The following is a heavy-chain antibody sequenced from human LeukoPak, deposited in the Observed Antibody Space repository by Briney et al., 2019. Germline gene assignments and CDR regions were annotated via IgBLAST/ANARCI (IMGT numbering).Heavy chain of an antibody. CDR1: GFTFSSYS. CDR3: AREVVYSNYAFDY. V-gene: IGHV3-21*01. D-gene: IGHD4-11*01. J-gene: IGHJ4*02. Sequence: GGSLRLSCAASGFTFSSYSMNWVRQAPGKGLEWVSSISSSSSYIYYADSVKGRFTIPRDNAKNSLYLQMNSLRAEDTAVYYCAREVVYSNYAFDYWGQGTLVTVSS. CDR2: ISSSSSYI.